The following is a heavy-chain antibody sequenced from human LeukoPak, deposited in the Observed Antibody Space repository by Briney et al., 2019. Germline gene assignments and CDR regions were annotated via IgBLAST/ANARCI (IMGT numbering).Heavy chain of an antibody. CDR2: ISGSGDVI. D-gene: IGHD2-21*01. V-gene: IGHV3-11*01. CDR3: ARLPYYYFDR. CDR1: GFTFSDY. Sequence: PGGSLRLSCAGSGFTFSDYISWIRQSPGRGLEWVAYISGSGDVIYYPDSVKGRFTISRDNAKNLVYLQMDSLTAEATAVYSCARLPYYYFDRWGQGTLVTVSS. J-gene: IGHJ4*02.